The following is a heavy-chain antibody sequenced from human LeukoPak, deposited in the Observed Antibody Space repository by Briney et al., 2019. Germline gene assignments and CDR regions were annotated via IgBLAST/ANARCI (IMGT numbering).Heavy chain of an antibody. CDR3: GGGSCHTTFCYYYGMDV. CDR2: ISSRSSTI. D-gene: IGHD2-15*01. J-gene: IGHJ6*02. CDR1: GFTFSSYS. V-gene: IGHV3-48*02. Sequence: GGSLRLSCAASGFTFSSYSMNWVRQAPGKGLEWVSYISSRSSTIYYADSVKGRFTISRDNAKNSLYLQMNSLRDEDTAVYYCGGGSCHTTFCYYYGMDVWGQGTTVTVSS.